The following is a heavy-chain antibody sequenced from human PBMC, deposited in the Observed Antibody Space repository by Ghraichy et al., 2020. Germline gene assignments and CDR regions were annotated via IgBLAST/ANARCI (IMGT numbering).Heavy chain of an antibody. D-gene: IGHD4-17*01. CDR1: GFTFSSYS. CDR3: ARERPDDYGDYGGGNYYGMDV. CDR2: ISSSSSYI. Sequence: GGSLRLSCAASGFTFSSYSMNWVRQAPGKGLEWVSSISSSSSYIYYADSVKGRFTISRDNAKNSLYLQMNSLRAEDTAVYYCARERPDDYGDYGGGNYYGMDVWGKGTTVTVSS. V-gene: IGHV3-21*01. J-gene: IGHJ6*04.